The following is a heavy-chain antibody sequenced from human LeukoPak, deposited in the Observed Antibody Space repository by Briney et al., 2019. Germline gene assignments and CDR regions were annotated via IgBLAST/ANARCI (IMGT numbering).Heavy chain of an antibody. J-gene: IGHJ3*02. CDR1: GFTVSSNY. Sequence: GGSLRLSCAASGFTVSSNYMSWVRQAPGKGLEWVSVIYSGGSTYYADSVKGRFTISRDNSKNTLYLQMNSLRAEDTAVYYCARVGHWSATNAFDIWGQGTMVTVSS. CDR3: ARVGHWSATNAFDI. V-gene: IGHV3-66*02. D-gene: IGHD1-1*01. CDR2: IYSGGST.